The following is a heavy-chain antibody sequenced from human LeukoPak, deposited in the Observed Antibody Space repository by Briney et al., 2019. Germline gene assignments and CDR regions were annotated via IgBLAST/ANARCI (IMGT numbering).Heavy chain of an antibody. CDR3: ARIAKVGYCRSTSCPRKWFDP. V-gene: IGHV4-34*01. D-gene: IGHD2-2*01. CDR1: GGSFSGYY. CDR2: INHSGST. Sequence: PSETLSLTCAVYGGSFSGYYWSWIRQPPGKGLDWIGEINHSGSTNYNPSLKSRVTISVDTSKNQFSLKLSSVTAADTAVYDCARIAKVGYCRSTSCPRKWFDPWGQGTLVTVSS. J-gene: IGHJ5*02.